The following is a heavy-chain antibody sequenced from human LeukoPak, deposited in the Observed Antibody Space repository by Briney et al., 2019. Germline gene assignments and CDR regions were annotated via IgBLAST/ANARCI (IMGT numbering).Heavy chain of an antibody. CDR2: ISGSRGST. J-gene: IGHJ4*02. V-gene: IGHV3-23*01. CDR3: AKLPWGSKTGESMYY. D-gene: IGHD3-10*01. Sequence: GGSLRLSCAASGFTFTNFAMSWVRQAPGEGLEWVSTISGSRGSTYFADSVKGRFSISRDNSKNTLYLQMNTLRAEDSAVYFCAKLPWGSKTGESMYYWGQGTLVTVSS. CDR1: GFTFTNFA.